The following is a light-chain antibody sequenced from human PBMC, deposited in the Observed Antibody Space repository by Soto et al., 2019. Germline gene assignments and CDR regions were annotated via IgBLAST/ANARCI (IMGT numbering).Light chain of an antibody. V-gene: IGLV7-46*01. CDR2: DTS. CDR3: LLSYRGAGEV. J-gene: IGLJ2*01. CDR1: TGAVTSGHY. Sequence: QTVVTQEPSLTVSPGGTVTLTCGSSTGAVTSGHYPYWFQQKPGQAPRTLIYDTSNKHSWTPARFSGSLLGGKATLTLSGAQPEDEADYCCLLSYRGAGEVFGGGTKLTVL.